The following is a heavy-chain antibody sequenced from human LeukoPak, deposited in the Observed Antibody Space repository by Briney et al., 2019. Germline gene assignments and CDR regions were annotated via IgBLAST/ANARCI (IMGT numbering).Heavy chain of an antibody. D-gene: IGHD1-14*01. CDR3: TRNPDGRNWFNP. V-gene: IGHV3-74*01. CDR2: IHGDGSRT. Sequence: RGSLRLSCAASGLTFRNYWFHWVRQAPGKGLVWVSHIHGDGSRTSYADSVKGRFTISRDNRRNIVYLQMNSLTVEDTAMYYCTRNPDGRNWFNPWGQGTLVTV. J-gene: IGHJ5*02. CDR1: GLTFRNYW.